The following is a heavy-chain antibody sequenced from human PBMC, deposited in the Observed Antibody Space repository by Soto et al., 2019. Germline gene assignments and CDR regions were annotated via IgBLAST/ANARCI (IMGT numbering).Heavy chain of an antibody. Sequence: KASETLSLTCSVSGSSISPFYWSWSRQSPGKGLEWIGYIYYTGSTKYNPSLKSRVTISVETTKKQFSLRLRSVTAADTAVYYCVRVGGYYGDFPNFDYWGQGTLVTVSS. J-gene: IGHJ4*02. D-gene: IGHD4-17*01. CDR3: VRVGGYYGDFPNFDY. V-gene: IGHV4-59*01. CDR2: IYYTGST. CDR1: GSSISPFY.